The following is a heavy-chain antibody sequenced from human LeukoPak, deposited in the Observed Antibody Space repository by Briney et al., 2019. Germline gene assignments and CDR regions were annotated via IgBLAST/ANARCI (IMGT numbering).Heavy chain of an antibody. CDR2: ISAYNGNT. J-gene: IGHJ4*02. Sequence: GASVKVSCKASGYTFTSYGISWVRQAPGRGLEWMGWISAYNGNTNYAQKLQGRVTMTTDTSTSTAYMELRSLRSDDTAVYYCARDRTSSWYSPTPPFDYWGQGTLVTVSS. CDR3: ARDRTSSWYSPTPPFDY. CDR1: GYTFTSYG. D-gene: IGHD6-13*01. V-gene: IGHV1-18*01.